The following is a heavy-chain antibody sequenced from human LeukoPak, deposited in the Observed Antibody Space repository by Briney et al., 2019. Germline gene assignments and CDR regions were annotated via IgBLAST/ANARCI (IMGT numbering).Heavy chain of an antibody. CDR2: IYHSGST. CDR1: GGSISSSNW. D-gene: IGHD2-2*01. CDR3: ARTQPFIVVVPAAMSTHYYGMDV. V-gene: IGHV4-4*02. J-gene: IGHJ6*02. Sequence: PSGTLSLTCAVSGGSISSSNWWSWVRQPPGKGLEWIGEIYHSGSTNYNPSLKSRVTISVDKSKNQFSLKLSSVTAADTAVYYCARTQPFIVVVPAAMSTHYYGMDVWGQGTTVTVSS.